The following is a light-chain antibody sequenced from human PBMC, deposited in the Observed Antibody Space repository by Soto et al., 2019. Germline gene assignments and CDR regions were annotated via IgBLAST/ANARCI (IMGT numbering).Light chain of an antibody. J-gene: IGKJ1*01. CDR1: QSVSSN. CDR3: QQYNNWPPTWT. CDR2: GAS. Sequence: EIVFTQSPATLSVSPGERATLSCRASQSVSSNLAWYQQKPGQAPRLLIYGASTRATGIPARFSGSGSGTEFTLTISSLQSEDFAVYYCQQYNNWPPTWTFGQGTKVDIK. V-gene: IGKV3-15*01.